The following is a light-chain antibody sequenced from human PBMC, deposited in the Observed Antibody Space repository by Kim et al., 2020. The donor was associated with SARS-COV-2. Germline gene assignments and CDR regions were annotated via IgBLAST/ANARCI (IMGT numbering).Light chain of an antibody. V-gene: IGLV3-19*01. CDR1: SLRSYY. CDR2: GKN. CDR3: YSRDSSGPVV. J-gene: IGLJ3*02. Sequence: SSELTQDPAVSVALGQTVRITCQGDSLRSYYASWYQQKPGQAPVLVIYGKNNRPSGIPYRFSGSSSGNTAPLTITGAQAEDEADYYCYSRDSSGPVVFGGGTQLTVL.